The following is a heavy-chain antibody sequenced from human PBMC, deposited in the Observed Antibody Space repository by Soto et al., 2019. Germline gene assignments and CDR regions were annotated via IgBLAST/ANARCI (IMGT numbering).Heavy chain of an antibody. Sequence: QVQLVQSGAEVKKPGASVKVSCKASGYTFTSYGISWVRQAPGQRLEWMGWISAYNGNTNYAQKLQGRVTMTTDTSTSTAYMELRSLRSDDTAVYYCARDSGGDYVWGSYRIFDYWGQGTLVTVSS. CDR1: GYTFTSYG. CDR3: ARDSGGDYVWGSYRIFDY. J-gene: IGHJ4*02. CDR2: ISAYNGNT. D-gene: IGHD3-16*02. V-gene: IGHV1-18*04.